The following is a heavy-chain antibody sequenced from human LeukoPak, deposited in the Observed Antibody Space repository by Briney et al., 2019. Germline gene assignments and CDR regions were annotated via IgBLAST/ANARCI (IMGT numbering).Heavy chain of an antibody. CDR3: ARDLSGPSFY. Sequence: GGSLRLSCAASRFTFSSYSMNWVRQAPGKGLEWVSYISSSSSTIYYADSVKGRLTISRDNAKNSLYLQMNSLRAEDTAVYFCARDLSGPSFYWGQGTLVTVSS. CDR1: RFTFSSYS. CDR2: ISSSSSTI. J-gene: IGHJ4*02. V-gene: IGHV3-48*04. D-gene: IGHD2-15*01.